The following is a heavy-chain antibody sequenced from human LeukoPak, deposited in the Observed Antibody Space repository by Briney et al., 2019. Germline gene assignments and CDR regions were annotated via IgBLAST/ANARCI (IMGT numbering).Heavy chain of an antibody. Sequence: ASVKVSCKASGYTFTSYYMHWVRQAPGQGLEWMGIINPSGGSTSYAQKFQGRVTMTRDTSTSTDYMELSSLRSEDTAVYYCARQARLGYCSGGSCYSYYFDYWGQGTLVTVSS. V-gene: IGHV1-46*01. CDR2: INPSGGST. J-gene: IGHJ4*02. CDR1: GYTFTSYY. CDR3: ARQARLGYCSGGSCYSYYFDY. D-gene: IGHD2-15*01.